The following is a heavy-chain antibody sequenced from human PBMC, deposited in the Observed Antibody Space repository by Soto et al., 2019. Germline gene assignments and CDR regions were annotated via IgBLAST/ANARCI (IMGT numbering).Heavy chain of an antibody. D-gene: IGHD3-10*01. CDR2: INHSGST. CDR1: GGSFSGYY. Sequence: SETLSLTCAVYGGSFSGYYWSWIRQPPGKGLEWIEEINHSGSTNYNPSLKSRVTISVDTSKNQFSLKLSSVTAADTAVYSCARERRYYNNITCFYFDNWGQGTLVTVSS. J-gene: IGHJ4*02. CDR3: ARERRYYNNITCFYFDN. V-gene: IGHV4-34*01.